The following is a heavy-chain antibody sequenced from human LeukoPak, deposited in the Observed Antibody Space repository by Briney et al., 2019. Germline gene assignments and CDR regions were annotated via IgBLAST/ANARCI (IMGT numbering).Heavy chain of an antibody. CDR2: IYYSGTT. CDR1: GGFITSYSYY. Sequence: SETLSLTCTVSGGFITSYSYYWGWVRQPPGKGLEWIASIYYSGTTYYNPSLKSRVTISVDTSKNQFSLKLSSMTAADTAVYYCARFHSSSSYFESWGQGTLVTVSS. CDR3: ARFHSSSSYFES. J-gene: IGHJ4*02. V-gene: IGHV4-39*07. D-gene: IGHD6-6*01.